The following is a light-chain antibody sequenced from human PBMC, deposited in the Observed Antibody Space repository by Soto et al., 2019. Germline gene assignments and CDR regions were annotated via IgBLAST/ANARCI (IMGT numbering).Light chain of an antibody. J-gene: IGLJ1*01. CDR1: SSDVGGYNY. Sequence: QSALTQPASVSGSPGQSITISCTGTSSDVGGYNYVSWYQQHPGKAPELMIYEVSDRPSGVSNRFSGSKSGNTASLTISGLQAADEADYYCSSYTSSSPPYVFGTGTKVTVL. V-gene: IGLV2-14*01. CDR2: EVS. CDR3: SSYTSSSPPYV.